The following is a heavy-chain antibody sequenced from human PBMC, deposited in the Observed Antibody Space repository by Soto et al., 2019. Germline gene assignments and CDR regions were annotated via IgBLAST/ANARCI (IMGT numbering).Heavy chain of an antibody. CDR1: GYTFTGYF. Sequence: ASVKVSCKASGYTFTGYFMHWVRQAPGQGLEWMGWINPNSGDTNYAQKFQGRVTMTRDTSINTASMDVSRLSSDDTAVYFCARVSIYYDSTGALDYWGQGTLVTVSS. CDR3: ARVSIYYDSTGALDY. D-gene: IGHD3-22*01. V-gene: IGHV1-2*02. CDR2: INPNSGDT. J-gene: IGHJ4*02.